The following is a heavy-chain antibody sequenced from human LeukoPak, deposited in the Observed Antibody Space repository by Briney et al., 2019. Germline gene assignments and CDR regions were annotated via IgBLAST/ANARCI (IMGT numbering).Heavy chain of an antibody. D-gene: IGHD3-22*01. CDR2: ISGRSDST. CDR1: GFTFSNYG. CDR3: AKASGYYYDSSGYYLGAFDI. V-gene: IGHV3-23*01. Sequence: PGGSLRLSCAASGFTFSNYGMNWVRQAPGKGLEWVSTISGRSDSTYYADSVKGRFTISRDNSKDTLYLQLNHLRAEDTAVYYCAKASGYYYDSSGYYLGAFDIWGPGAMVTVSS. J-gene: IGHJ3*02.